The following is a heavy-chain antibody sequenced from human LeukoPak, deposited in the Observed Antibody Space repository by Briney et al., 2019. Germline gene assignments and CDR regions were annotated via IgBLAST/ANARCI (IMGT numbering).Heavy chain of an antibody. D-gene: IGHD6-13*01. CDR2: INPNSGGT. CDR1: GYTFTGYY. Sequence: ASVKVSCKASGYTFTGYYMHWVRQAPGQGLEWMGWINPNSGGTNYAQKFQGSVTMTRDTSISTAYMELSRLRSDDTAVYDCARDGSSWYGSDYWGQGTLVTVSS. J-gene: IGHJ4*02. CDR3: ARDGSSWYGSDY. V-gene: IGHV1-2*02.